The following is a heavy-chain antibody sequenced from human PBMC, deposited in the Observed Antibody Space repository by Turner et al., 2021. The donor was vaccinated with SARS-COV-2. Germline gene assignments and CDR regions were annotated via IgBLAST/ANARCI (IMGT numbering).Heavy chain of an antibody. CDR2: IRDKASSDTT. Sequence: EVQLVEAGGGLVQPGGSLRRSCAASGLGFSDYHMDWVRQAPGKGLEGVGRIRDKASSDTTEYATSVKGRFSVSRDDSDNSLFLQMNSLKIEDTAVYYCLRGGRGRHFDIWGQGSAVTISS. CDR3: LRGGRGRHFDI. CDR1: GLGFSDYH. D-gene: IGHD1-26*01. J-gene: IGHJ3*02. V-gene: IGHV3-72*01.